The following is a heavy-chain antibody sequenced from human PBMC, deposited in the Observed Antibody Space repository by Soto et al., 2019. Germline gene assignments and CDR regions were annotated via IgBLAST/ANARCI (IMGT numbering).Heavy chain of an antibody. J-gene: IGHJ4*02. CDR3: AKDRGIDYGDQLDY. Sequence: EVQLLDSGGGLVQPGGSLRLSCAASGFTFSTCAMSWVRQAPGKGLEWVSAIRGSGGRTYYADSVKGRFTISRDNSKNTLFLHMFSLRAEDTAVYSCAKDRGIDYGDQLDYWGQGTLVTVSS. CDR1: GFTFSTCA. V-gene: IGHV3-23*01. CDR2: IRGSGGRT. D-gene: IGHD4-17*01.